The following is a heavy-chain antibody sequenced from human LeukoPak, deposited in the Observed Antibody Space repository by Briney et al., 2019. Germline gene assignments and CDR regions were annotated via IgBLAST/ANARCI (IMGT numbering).Heavy chain of an antibody. CDR2: ISAYNGNT. CDR1: GYTFTSYG. J-gene: IGHJ3*02. D-gene: IGHD2-8*01. Sequence: GASVKVSCKASGYTFTSYGISWVRQAPGQGLECMGWISAYNGNTNYAQKLQGRVTMTTDTSTSTAYMELRSLRSDDTAVYYCARDRYCTNGVCYTRAFDIWGQGTMVTVSS. V-gene: IGHV1-18*01. CDR3: ARDRYCTNGVCYTRAFDI.